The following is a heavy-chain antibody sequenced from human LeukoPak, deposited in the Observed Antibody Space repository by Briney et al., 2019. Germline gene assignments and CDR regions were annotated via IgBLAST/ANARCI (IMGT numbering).Heavy chain of an antibody. Sequence: GGSLRLSCAGSGFSFSTYGMTWVRQAPGKGLEWVSAISGSGGSTYYADSVKGRFTISRDNSKNTLNLQMNSLRAEDTAVYYCATSKYSGSYWGQGTLVTVSS. CDR3: ATSKYSGSY. J-gene: IGHJ4*02. CDR2: ISGSGGST. V-gene: IGHV3-23*01. D-gene: IGHD1-26*01. CDR1: GFSFSTYG.